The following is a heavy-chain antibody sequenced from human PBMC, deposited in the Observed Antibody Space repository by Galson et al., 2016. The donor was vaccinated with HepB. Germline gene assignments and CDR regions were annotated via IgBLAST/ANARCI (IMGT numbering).Heavy chain of an antibody. Sequence: SLRLSCAASGFTFSSNWMSWVRQAPGKGLEWMANVKRDGSERYYVDSVKGRFTISRDNAKNSLFLQMNSLRVEDTAVYYCARGANRGRPFDYWGQGTLVTVSS. CDR2: VKRDGSER. V-gene: IGHV3-7*03. J-gene: IGHJ4*02. CDR1: GFTFSSNW. CDR3: ARGANRGRPFDY. D-gene: IGHD3-10*01.